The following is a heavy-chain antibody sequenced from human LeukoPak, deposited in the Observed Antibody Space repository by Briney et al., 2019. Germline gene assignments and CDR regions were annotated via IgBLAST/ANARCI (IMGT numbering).Heavy chain of an antibody. CDR3: TTEIGCSSTSCYIPVGY. Sequence: GGSLRLSCAASGFTFSNAWMSWVRQAPGKGLEWVGHIKSKTDGGTTDYAAPVKGRFTISRDDSKNTLYLQMNSLKTEDTAVYYCTTEIGCSSTSCYIPVGYWGQGTLVTVSS. V-gene: IGHV3-15*01. D-gene: IGHD2-2*02. J-gene: IGHJ4*02. CDR2: IKSKTDGGTT. CDR1: GFTFSNAW.